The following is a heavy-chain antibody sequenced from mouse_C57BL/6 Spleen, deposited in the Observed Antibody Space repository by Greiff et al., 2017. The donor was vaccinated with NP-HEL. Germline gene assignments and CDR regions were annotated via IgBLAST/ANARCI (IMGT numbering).Heavy chain of an antibody. V-gene: IGHV3-6*01. D-gene: IGHD2-4*01. Sequence: EVKLQESGPGLVKPSQSLSLTCSVTGYSITSGYYWNWIRQFPGNKLEWMGYISYDGSNNYNPSLKNRISITRDTSKKQFFLKLNSVTTEDTATYYGAREGGNDYAWFAYWGQGTLVTVSA. CDR2: ISYDGSN. CDR3: AREGGNDYAWFAY. CDR1: GYSITSGYY. J-gene: IGHJ3*01.